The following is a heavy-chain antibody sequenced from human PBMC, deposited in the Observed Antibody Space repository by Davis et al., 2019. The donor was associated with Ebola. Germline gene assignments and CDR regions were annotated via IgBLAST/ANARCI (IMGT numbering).Heavy chain of an antibody. V-gene: IGHV3-11*04. CDR3: ARDGGDSGGSHNAFDI. J-gene: IGHJ3*02. CDR1: GFSVSDKY. Sequence: GGSLRLSCAASGFSVSDKYMSWVRQAPGKGLEWLSYISGSGSVIYYADSVEGRFTISRDNARNSLYLHMNSLRDEDTAVYFCARDGGDSGGSHNAFDIWGQGTVVTVSS. D-gene: IGHD3-22*01. CDR2: ISGSGSVI.